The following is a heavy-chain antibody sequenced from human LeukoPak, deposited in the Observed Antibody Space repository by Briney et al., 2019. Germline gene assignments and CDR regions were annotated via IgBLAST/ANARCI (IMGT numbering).Heavy chain of an antibody. Sequence: GGSLRLSCAASGITFGNNWMHWVREGPGRGLVWMSRINRDGGGEISADSARGRFTVSRDNAKNTLYLQMNSLRAEDTAVYYCARDVPHNWFDAWGPGTLVTVSS. V-gene: IGHV3-74*01. CDR1: GITFGNNW. CDR3: ARDVPHNWFDA. CDR2: INRDGGGE. J-gene: IGHJ5*02.